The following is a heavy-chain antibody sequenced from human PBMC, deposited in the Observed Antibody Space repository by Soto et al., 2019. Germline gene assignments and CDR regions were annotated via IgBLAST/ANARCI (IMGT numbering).Heavy chain of an antibody. CDR1: GFTFSSYA. CDR3: AKEHHYSSSWSEFDY. D-gene: IGHD6-13*01. Sequence: PGGSLRLSCAASGFTFSSYAMSWVRQAPGKGLEWVSAISGSGVSTYYADSVKGRFTISRDNSKNTLYLQMNSLRAEDTAVYYCAKEHHYSSSWSEFDYWGQGTLGTVSS. J-gene: IGHJ4*02. CDR2: ISGSGVST. V-gene: IGHV3-23*01.